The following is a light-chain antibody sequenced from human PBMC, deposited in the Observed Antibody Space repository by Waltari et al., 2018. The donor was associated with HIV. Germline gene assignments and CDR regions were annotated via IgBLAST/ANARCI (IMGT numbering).Light chain of an antibody. CDR3: SSYTSSNTLR. Sequence: QSALTQPASVSGSPGQSITISCTGTSSEVGGYKYVSWYQQHPGKAPRLMIYEVSNRPSGVSNRFSGSKSGDTASLTISGLQAEDEAAYYCSSYTSSNTLRFGGGTKLTVL. CDR1: SSEVGGYKY. J-gene: IGLJ2*01. V-gene: IGLV2-14*01. CDR2: EVS.